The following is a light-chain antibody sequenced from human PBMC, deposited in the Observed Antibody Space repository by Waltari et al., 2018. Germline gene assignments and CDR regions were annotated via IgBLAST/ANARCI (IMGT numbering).Light chain of an antibody. CDR3: QVWDDVTDSGV. Sequence: YVLTQPPSVSVDPGKTARLTWGGDKIGDKSVNWYQQKPGQAPVFVMFFDSGRPSETPERFSGSNSGNTATLTISWVEAGDEADYHCQVWDDVTDSGVFGGGTKLTVL. V-gene: IGLV3-21*04. CDR1: KIGDKS. J-gene: IGLJ3*02. CDR2: FDS.